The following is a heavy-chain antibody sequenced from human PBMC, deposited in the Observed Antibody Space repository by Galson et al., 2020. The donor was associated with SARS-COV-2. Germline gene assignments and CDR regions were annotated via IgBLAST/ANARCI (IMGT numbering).Heavy chain of an antibody. J-gene: IGHJ2*01. CDR3: ARSKGGSYLYFDL. CDR1: GFTFSSYA. D-gene: IGHD3-16*01. CDR2: ISYDGSNK. V-gene: IGHV3-30-3*01. Sequence: GGSLRLSCAASGFTFSSYAMHWFRQAPGKGLEWVAVISYDGSNKYYADSVKGRFTISRDNSKNTLYLQMNSLRAEDTAVYYCARSKGGSYLYFDLWGRGTLVTVSS.